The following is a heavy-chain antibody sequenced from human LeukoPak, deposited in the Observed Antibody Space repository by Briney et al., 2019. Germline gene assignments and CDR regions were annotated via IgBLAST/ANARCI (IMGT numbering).Heavy chain of an antibody. J-gene: IGHJ4*02. CDR1: GFTFSSYA. CDR3: ASSSGSYANDN. D-gene: IGHD1-26*01. CDR2: ISYDGSNK. V-gene: IGHV3-30-3*01. Sequence: GGSLRLSCAASGFTFSSYAMHWVRQAPGKGLEWVAVISYDGSNKYYADSVKGRFTISRDNSKNTLYLQMNSLRAEDTAVYYCASSSGSYANDNWGQGTLVTVSS.